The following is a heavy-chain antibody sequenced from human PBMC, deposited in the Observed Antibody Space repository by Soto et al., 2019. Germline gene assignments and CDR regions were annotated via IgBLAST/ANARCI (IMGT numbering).Heavy chain of an antibody. D-gene: IGHD3-22*01. CDR3: ARSPDSSGYYPRWYYYGMDV. CDR2: IYHSGST. CDR1: GFSIRSSNW. Sequence: PSETLSLTCAFSGFSIRSSNWWSWVRQPPGKGLEWIGEIYHSGSTNYNPSLKSRVTISVDKSKNQFSLKLSSVTAADTAVYYCARSPDSSGYYPRWYYYGMDVWGQGTTVTVSS. J-gene: IGHJ6*02. V-gene: IGHV4-4*02.